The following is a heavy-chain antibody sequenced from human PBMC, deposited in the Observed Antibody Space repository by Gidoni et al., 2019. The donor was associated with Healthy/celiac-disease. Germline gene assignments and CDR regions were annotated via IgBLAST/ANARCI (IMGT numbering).Heavy chain of an antibody. V-gene: IGHV3-30-3*01. D-gene: IGHD3-10*01. J-gene: IGHJ6*02. CDR2: ISYDGSNK. CDR3: ARDITMVRGVIAYYYGMDV. Sequence: GKGLEWVAVISYDGSNKYYADSVKGRFTISRDNSKNTLYLQMNSLRAEDTAVYYCARDITMVRGVIAYYYGMDVWGQGTTVTVSS.